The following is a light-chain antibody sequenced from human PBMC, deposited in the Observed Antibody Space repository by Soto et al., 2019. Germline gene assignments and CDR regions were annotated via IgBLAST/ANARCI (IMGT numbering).Light chain of an antibody. CDR2: DNN. V-gene: IGLV1-51*01. CDR3: GTWDSSLSAGV. CDR1: SSNIGNNY. J-gene: IGLJ3*02. Sequence: QSVLTQPPSVSAAPGQKVTISCSGSSSNIGNNYVSWYQQLPGTAPKFLIYDNNKRPSRIPDRFSGSKSGTSATLGITGLQTGDEADYYCGTWDSSLSAGVFGGGTKLTVL.